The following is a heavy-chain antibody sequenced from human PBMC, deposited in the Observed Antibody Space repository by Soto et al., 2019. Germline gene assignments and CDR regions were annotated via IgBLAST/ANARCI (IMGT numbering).Heavy chain of an antibody. J-gene: IGHJ6*02. V-gene: IGHV4-59*01. D-gene: IGHD2-15*01. CDR2: IYYSGST. CDR3: AGGWRGDYYGMDV. CDR1: GGSISSYY. Sequence: SETLSLTCTVSGGSISSYYWSWIRQPPGKGLEWIGYIYYSGSTNYNPSLKSRVTISVDTSKNQFSLKLSSVTAADTAVYYCAGGWRGDYYGMDVWGQGTTVTVSS.